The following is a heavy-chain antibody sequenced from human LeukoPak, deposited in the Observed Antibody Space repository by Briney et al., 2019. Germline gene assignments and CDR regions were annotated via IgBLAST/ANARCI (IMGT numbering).Heavy chain of an antibody. CDR3: ARDQSNDAFDI. CDR2: IYYSGST. CDR1: GGAISNYY. J-gene: IGHJ3*02. Sequence: SETLSLTCTVSGGAISNYYWSWIRQPPGKGLEWIGYIYYSGSTNYNPSLKSRVTISVDTSKNQFSLKLSSVTAADTAVYYCARDQSNDAFDIWGQGTMVTVSS. V-gene: IGHV4-59*01.